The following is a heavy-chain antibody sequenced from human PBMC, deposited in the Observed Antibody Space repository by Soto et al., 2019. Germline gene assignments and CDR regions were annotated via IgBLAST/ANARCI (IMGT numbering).Heavy chain of an antibody. CDR3: ERLSYDSGSYYFGF. CDR2: VSYSGST. V-gene: IGHV4-59*11. D-gene: IGHD3-10*01. J-gene: IGHJ4*02. Sequence: SETLSLTCTVSGGSISGHYWSWIRQPPGKGLEWIGYVSYSGSTNYNPSLKSRVTISRDTSKNQFSLRLSSVAAADTAVYYCERLSYDSGSYYFGFWGQGTLVTVSS. CDR1: GGSISGHY.